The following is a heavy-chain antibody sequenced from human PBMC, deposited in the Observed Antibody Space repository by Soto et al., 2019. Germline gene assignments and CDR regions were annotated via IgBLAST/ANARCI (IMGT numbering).Heavy chain of an antibody. J-gene: IGHJ5*02. CDR3: ALSVAPSLGLPLGPTGEYFDP. V-gene: IGHV1-69*02. CDR1: GGTFHAYS. D-gene: IGHD3-3*01. CDR2: IDPSPNIA. Sequence: QVHLVHSGAEVKKPGSSVKVSCKASGGTFHAYSITWVRQVPGQGLEWMGRIDPSPNIATYEPRFQGRVTISVDKAINTAFMAMTSLRSDDPAIFYCALSVAPSLGLPLGPTGEYFDPWGQGTLVTVSS.